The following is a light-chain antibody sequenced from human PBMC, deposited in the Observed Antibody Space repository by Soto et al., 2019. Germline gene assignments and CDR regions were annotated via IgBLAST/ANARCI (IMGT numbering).Light chain of an antibody. CDR2: DVS. CDR3: CSYAGSYTHVV. Sequence: QSVLTQPRSVSGSPGQSVTISCTGTSSDVGGYNYVSWYQQHPGKAPKLMIYDVSKRPSGVPDRFSGSKSGNTASLTISGLQAVDEADYYCCSYAGSYTHVVFGGGTQLTVL. J-gene: IGLJ2*01. V-gene: IGLV2-11*01. CDR1: SSDVGGYNY.